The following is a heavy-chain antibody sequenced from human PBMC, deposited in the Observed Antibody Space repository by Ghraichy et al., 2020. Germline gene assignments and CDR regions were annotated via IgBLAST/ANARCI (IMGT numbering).Heavy chain of an antibody. V-gene: IGHV3-7*01. CDR3: ARKLYYYDSSAAGWFDP. J-gene: IGHJ5*02. D-gene: IGHD3-22*01. CDR2: IKQDGSEK. Sequence: GGSLRLSCAASGFTFSSYWMTWVRQAAGKGLEWVANIKQDGSEKYYVDSVKGRFTISRDNAKDSLYLQMNSLRAEDTAVYYCARKLYYYDSSAAGWFDPWGQGTLVTVSS. CDR1: GFTFSSYW.